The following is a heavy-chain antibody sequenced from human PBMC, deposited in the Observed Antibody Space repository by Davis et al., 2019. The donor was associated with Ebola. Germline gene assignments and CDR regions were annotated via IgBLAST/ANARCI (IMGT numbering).Heavy chain of an antibody. J-gene: IGHJ5*02. CDR1: GYTFTSYG. V-gene: IGHV1-18*01. CDR2: ISAYNGNT. Sequence: ASVKVSCKASGYTFTSYGISWVRQAPGQGLEWMGWISAYNGNTSYAQKFQGRVTMTRDTSTSTVYMELSSLRSEDTAVYYCARGDFTMVRGVIKGNWFDPWGQGTLVTVSS. CDR3: ARGDFTMVRGVIKGNWFDP. D-gene: IGHD3-10*01.